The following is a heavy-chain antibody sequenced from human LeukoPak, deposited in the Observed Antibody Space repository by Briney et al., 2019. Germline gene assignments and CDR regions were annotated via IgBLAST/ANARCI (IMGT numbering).Heavy chain of an antibody. V-gene: IGHV3-30-3*01. Sequence: PGGSLRLSCAASGFTFSSYAMHWVRQAPGKGLEWVAVISYDGSNKYYADSVKGRFTISRDNSKNTLYLQMNSLRAEDTAVYYCARGLAVAGTWYYFDYWGQGTLVTVSS. J-gene: IGHJ4*02. CDR3: ARGLAVAGTWYYFDY. CDR1: GFTFSSYA. CDR2: ISYDGSNK. D-gene: IGHD6-19*01.